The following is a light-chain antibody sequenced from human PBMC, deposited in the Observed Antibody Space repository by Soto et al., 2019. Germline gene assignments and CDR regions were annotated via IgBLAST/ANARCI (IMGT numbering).Light chain of an antibody. CDR2: GAS. CDR1: QTVTSS. CDR3: QQYSTCPRT. J-gene: IGKJ1*01. Sequence: LSLXXXEXVTVSXSASQTVTSSLAWYQQRPGQAPRLLIYGASTRATGVPARFSGSGSGTVFTLTISSLQSEDFAAYYCQQYSTCPRTFGQGTKVDI. V-gene: IGKV3-15*01.